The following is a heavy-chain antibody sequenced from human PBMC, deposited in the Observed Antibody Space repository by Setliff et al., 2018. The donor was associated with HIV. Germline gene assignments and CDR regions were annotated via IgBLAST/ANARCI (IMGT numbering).Heavy chain of an antibody. CDR2: INPYNDYI. D-gene: IGHD3-9*01. J-gene: IGHJ4*02. V-gene: IGHV1-18*01. CDR3: ARSPYFDVLTGCGALDH. CDR1: GFKFINDS. Sequence: ASVKVSCKASGFKFINDSISWVRQAPGQGLEWMGWINPYNDYINYAEEFEGRVTMTIDTSKSTAYMELRSLRSDDTVAYYCARSPYFDVLTGCGALDHWGQGSLVTSPQ.